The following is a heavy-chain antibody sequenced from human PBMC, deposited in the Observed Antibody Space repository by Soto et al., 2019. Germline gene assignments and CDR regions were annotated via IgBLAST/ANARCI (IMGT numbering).Heavy chain of an antibody. CDR2: ISGSAGST. J-gene: IGHJ4*02. D-gene: IGHD3-22*01. CDR3: AKTQYYYDSSGYYPQYYFDY. Sequence: GGSLRLSCAASGFTFSSYAMSWVRQAPGKGLEWVSAISGSAGSTYYADSVKGRFTISRDNSKDTLYLQMNSLRAEDTAVYYCAKTQYYYDSSGYYPQYYFDYWGQGPPVTVSP. CDR1: GFTFSSYA. V-gene: IGHV3-23*01.